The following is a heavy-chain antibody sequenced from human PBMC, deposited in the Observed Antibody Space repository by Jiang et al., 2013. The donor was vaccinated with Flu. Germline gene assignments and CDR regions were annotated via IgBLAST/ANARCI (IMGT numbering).Heavy chain of an antibody. Sequence: GVVQPGRSLRLSCAASGFTFSSYGMHWVRQAPGKGLEWVAVIWYDGSNKYYADSVKGRFTISRDNSKNTLYLQMNSLRAEDTAVYYCATSSAGYYSSGWYPSPYWGQGTLVTVSS. CDR2: IWYDGSNK. J-gene: IGHJ4*02. V-gene: IGHV3-33*01. D-gene: IGHD6-19*01. CDR1: GFTFSSYG. CDR3: ATSSAGYYSSGWYPSPY.